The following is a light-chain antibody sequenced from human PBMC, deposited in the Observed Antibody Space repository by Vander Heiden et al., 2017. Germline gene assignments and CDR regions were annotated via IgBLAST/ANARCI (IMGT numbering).Light chain of an antibody. J-gene: IGLJ2*01. CDR3: QAWDSSLGV. CDR2: QDS. CDR1: KLGDKY. Sequence: SYEVPQAPSRSVSPGQTASITCSGDKLGDKYTCWYQQKPGQSPVLVIYQDSKRPSGIPERFSGSNSGNTATLTISGTQAMDEGDYYCQAWDSSLGVFGGGTKLTVL. V-gene: IGLV3-1*01.